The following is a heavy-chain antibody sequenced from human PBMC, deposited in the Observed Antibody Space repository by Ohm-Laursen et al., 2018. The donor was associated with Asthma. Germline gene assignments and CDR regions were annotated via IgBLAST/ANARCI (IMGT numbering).Heavy chain of an antibody. CDR1: GGTFSSYA. CDR3: AASTVTPPYYYYGMDV. CDR2: IIPIFGTA. J-gene: IGHJ6*02. D-gene: IGHD4-11*01. V-gene: IGHV1-69*13. Sequence: AASVKVSCKASGGTFSSYAISWVRQAPGQGLEWMGGIIPIFGTANYAQKFQGRVTITADESTSTAYMELSSLRSEDTAVYYCAASTVTPPYYYYGMDVWGQGTTVTVSS.